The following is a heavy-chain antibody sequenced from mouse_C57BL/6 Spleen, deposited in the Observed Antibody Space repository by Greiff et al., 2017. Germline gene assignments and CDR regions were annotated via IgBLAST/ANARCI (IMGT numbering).Heavy chain of an antibody. V-gene: IGHV1-7*01. CDR2: INPCSGYT. CDR1: GYTFTSYW. CDR3: ASHTVVVPYAMDY. J-gene: IGHJ4*01. D-gene: IGHD1-1*01. Sequence: QVQLQQSGAELAKPGASVTLSCKASGYTFTSYWMHWVKQRPGPGLEWIGYINPCSGYTKYNQKFKDKATLTADKSSSTAYMQLISLTYADSSVYYCASHTVVVPYAMDYWGQGTSVTVSS.